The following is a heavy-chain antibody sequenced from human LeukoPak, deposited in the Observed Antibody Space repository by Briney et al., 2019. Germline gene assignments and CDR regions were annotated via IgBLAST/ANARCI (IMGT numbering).Heavy chain of an antibody. Sequence: SETLSLTCAVYGGSFSGYYWSWIRQPPGKGLEWIGEINHSGSTNYNPSLKSRVTISVDTSKNQFSLKLSSVTAADTAVYYCARLVGYCSSTSCYRYYYYMDVWGKGTTVTISS. V-gene: IGHV4-34*01. J-gene: IGHJ6*03. D-gene: IGHD2-2*01. CDR1: GGSFSGYY. CDR3: ARLVGYCSSTSCYRYYYYMDV. CDR2: INHSGST.